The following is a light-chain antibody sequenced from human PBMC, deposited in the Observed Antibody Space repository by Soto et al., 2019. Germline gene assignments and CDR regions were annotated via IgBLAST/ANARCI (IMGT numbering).Light chain of an antibody. Sequence: QSVLTQPASVSGSPRQSITISCTGTSSDVGGYNYVSWYQHHPGKAPKLIIYDVSNRPSGVSIRFSGSKSDNTASLTISGLRPEDEADYHCSSYATSNTRQIVFGTGTKVTVL. J-gene: IGLJ1*01. CDR2: DVS. V-gene: IGLV2-14*03. CDR3: SSYATSNTRQIV. CDR1: SSDVGGYNY.